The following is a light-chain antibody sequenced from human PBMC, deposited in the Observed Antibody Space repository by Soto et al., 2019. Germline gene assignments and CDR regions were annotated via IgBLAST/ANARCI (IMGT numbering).Light chain of an antibody. Sequence: EHVLTQSPATLSLSPGESATLSWRASQSVSSSLAWYQQKTGQAPRLLIYDTYNRATGIPARFSGSGSGTDFNLTISCLQSEDFATYYCQQYYSYFRTVGQGNKV. V-gene: IGKV3-11*01. CDR1: QSVSSS. CDR3: QQYYSYFRT. J-gene: IGKJ1*01. CDR2: DTY.